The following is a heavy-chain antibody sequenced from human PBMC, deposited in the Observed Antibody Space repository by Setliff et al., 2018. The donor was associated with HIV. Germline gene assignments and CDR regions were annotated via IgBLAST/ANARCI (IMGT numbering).Heavy chain of an antibody. CDR2: ISSGGNYI. CDR1: GFTFSNYN. D-gene: IGHD5-12*01. Sequence: LRLSCAASGFTFSNYNMNWVRQAPGKGLEWVSSISSGGNYIYYRDSMKGRFTISRDNARNSLFLQMNGLRAEDTAVYYCARAVAAFDMWGQGTMVTVSS. V-gene: IGHV3-21*01. CDR3: ARAVAAFDM. J-gene: IGHJ3*02.